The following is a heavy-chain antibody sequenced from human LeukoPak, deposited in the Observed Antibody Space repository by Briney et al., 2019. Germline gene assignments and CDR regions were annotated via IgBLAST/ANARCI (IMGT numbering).Heavy chain of an antibody. V-gene: IGHV4-59*01. D-gene: IGHD5-12*01. CDR1: GGSISSYY. J-gene: IGHJ4*02. Sequence: SEALSLTCTVSGGSISSYYWSWIRQPPGKGLEWIGYIYHSGSTNYNPSLKSRVTISVDTSKNQFSPKLSSVTAADTAVYYCARDGYSGNDGLWGQGTLVTVSS. CDR3: ARDGYSGNDGL. CDR2: IYHSGST.